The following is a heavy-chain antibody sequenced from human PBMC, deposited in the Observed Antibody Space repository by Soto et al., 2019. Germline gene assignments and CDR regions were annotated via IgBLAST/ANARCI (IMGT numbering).Heavy chain of an antibody. CDR2: ISPYKGNT. Sequence: QVQLVQSGAEVKEPGASVKVSCKASGYTFTNYGINWVRQAPGQGLEWMGWISPYKGNTNYAQKLQGRVTLTTDTSTITAYMELRSLQSDDTAVYYCARGRNGLPVDYWGQGTLVTVSS. V-gene: IGHV1-18*01. CDR3: ARGRNGLPVDY. CDR1: GYTFTNYG. D-gene: IGHD2-2*01. J-gene: IGHJ4*02.